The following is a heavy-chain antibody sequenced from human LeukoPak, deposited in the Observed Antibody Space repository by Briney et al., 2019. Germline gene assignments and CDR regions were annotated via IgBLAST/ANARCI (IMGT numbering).Heavy chain of an antibody. Sequence: GASVKVSCKASGGTFSSYAISWVRQAPGQGLEWMGGIIPIFGTANYAQKFQGRVTITTDESTSTAYMELSSLRSEDTAVYYCARVGGNDYGYAFDIWGQGTMVTVSS. CDR3: ARVGGNDYGYAFDI. D-gene: IGHD4-17*01. CDR2: IIPIFGTA. CDR1: GGTFSSYA. J-gene: IGHJ3*02. V-gene: IGHV1-69*05.